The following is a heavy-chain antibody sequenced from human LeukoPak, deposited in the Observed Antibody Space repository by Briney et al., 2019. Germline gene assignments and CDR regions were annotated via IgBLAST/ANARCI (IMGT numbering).Heavy chain of an antibody. D-gene: IGHD3-16*01. V-gene: IGHV3-7*01. CDR1: GFTFSSYW. CDR3: ATDSSSFGDLNPGP. Sequence: GGSLRLSCAASGFTFSSYWMSWVRQAPGKGLEWVANIKQDGSEKYYVDSVRGRFTISRDNAKSSLYLQMTNLRAEDTAVYYCATDSSSFGDLNPGPWGQGTLVTVSS. J-gene: IGHJ5*02. CDR2: IKQDGSEK.